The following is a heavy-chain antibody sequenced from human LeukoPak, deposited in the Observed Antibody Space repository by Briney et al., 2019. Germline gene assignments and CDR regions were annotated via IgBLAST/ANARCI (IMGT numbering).Heavy chain of an antibody. Sequence: GGSLRLSCAASGFTFSSYGMHWVRQAPGKGLEWVAVISYDGSNKYYADSVKGRFTISRDNSKNTLYLQMNSLRAEDTAVYYCVRDLGGRSGHWGQGTLVTVSS. J-gene: IGHJ4*02. CDR2: ISYDGSNK. D-gene: IGHD1-26*01. CDR3: VRDLGGRSGH. V-gene: IGHV3-30*03. CDR1: GFTFSSYG.